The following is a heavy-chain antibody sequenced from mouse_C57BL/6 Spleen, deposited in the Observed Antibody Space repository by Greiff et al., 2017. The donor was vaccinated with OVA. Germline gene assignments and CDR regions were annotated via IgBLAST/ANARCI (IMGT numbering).Heavy chain of an antibody. CDR3: ARNLSMITTGFAY. CDR2: IWSGGST. CDR1: GFSLNSYG. Sequence: QVQLMESGPGLVQPSQSLSITCTVSGFSLNSYGVHWVRQSPGKGLEWLGVIWSGGSTDYNAAFISRLSISKDNSKSQVFFKMNSLQADDTAIYYCARNLSMITTGFAYWGQGTLVTVSA. V-gene: IGHV2-2*01. J-gene: IGHJ3*01. D-gene: IGHD2-4*01.